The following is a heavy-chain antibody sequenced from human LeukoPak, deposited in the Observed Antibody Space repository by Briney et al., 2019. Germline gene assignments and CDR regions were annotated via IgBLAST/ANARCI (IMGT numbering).Heavy chain of an antibody. CDR1: GYTLTELS. V-gene: IGHV1-24*01. D-gene: IGHD3-10*01. CDR3: ATWAYYYGSGPRGYYFDY. J-gene: IGHJ4*02. Sequence: ASVKVSFKVSGYTLTELSMHWVGQAPGKGGERMGGFDPEDGETIYAQKFQGRVTMTEDTSTDTAYMELSSLRSEDTAVYYCATWAYYYGSGPRGYYFDYWGQGTLVTVSS. CDR2: FDPEDGET.